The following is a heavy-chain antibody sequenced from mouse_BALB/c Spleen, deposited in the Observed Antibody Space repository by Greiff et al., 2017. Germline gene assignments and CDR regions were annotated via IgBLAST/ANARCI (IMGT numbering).Heavy chain of an antibody. V-gene: IGHV6-6*02. CDR1: GFTFSSYW. Sequence: EVKLMESGGGLVQPGGSMKLSCVASGFTFSSYWMSWVRQSPEKGLEWVAEIRLKSDNYATHYAESVKGKFTISRDDSKSRLYLQMNSLRAEDTGIYYCTSRGFAYWGQGTLVTVSA. J-gene: IGHJ3*01. CDR2: IRLKSDNYAT. CDR3: TSRGFAY.